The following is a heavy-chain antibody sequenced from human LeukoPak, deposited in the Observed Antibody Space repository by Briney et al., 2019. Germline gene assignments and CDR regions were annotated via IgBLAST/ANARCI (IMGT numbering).Heavy chain of an antibody. CDR1: GGSFSGYY. J-gene: IGHJ4*02. CDR2: IYYSGST. Sequence: SETLSLTCAVYGGSFSGYYWSWIRQPPGKGLEWIGYIYYSGSTNYNPSLKSRVTISVDTSKNQFSLKLSSVTAADTAVYYCASGPVRSYVWGSYRLGYFDYWGQGTLVTVSS. D-gene: IGHD3-16*02. V-gene: IGHV4-59*01. CDR3: ASGPVRSYVWGSYRLGYFDY.